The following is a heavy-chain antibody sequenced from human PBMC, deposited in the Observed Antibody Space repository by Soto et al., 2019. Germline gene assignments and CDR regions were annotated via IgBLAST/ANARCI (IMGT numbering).Heavy chain of an antibody. J-gene: IGHJ3*02. CDR1: GGSFSGYY. CDR3: ARENYDFWSGNDAFDI. D-gene: IGHD3-3*01. Sequence: SETLSLTCAVYGGSFSGYYWSWIRQPPGKGLEWIGEINHSGSTNYNPSLKSRVTISVDTSKNQFSLKLSSVTAADTAVYYCARENYDFWSGNDAFDIWGQGTMVTVSS. CDR2: INHSGST. V-gene: IGHV4-34*01.